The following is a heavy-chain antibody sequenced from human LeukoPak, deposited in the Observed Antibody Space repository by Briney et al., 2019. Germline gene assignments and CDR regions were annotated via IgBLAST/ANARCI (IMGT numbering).Heavy chain of an antibody. V-gene: IGHV4-39*07. CDR2: IFYSGST. J-gene: IGHJ4*02. Sequence: SETLSLTCTVSGGSISTSNYYWGWIRQPPGKGLEWIGNIFYSGSTYYSPSLRSRVTISLDTSRNQFSLKLNSVTAADTAVYYCARDPALGPFSGSYVGTAYWGQGTLVTVSS. CDR1: GGSISTSNYY. D-gene: IGHD1-26*01. CDR3: ARDPALGPFSGSYVGTAY.